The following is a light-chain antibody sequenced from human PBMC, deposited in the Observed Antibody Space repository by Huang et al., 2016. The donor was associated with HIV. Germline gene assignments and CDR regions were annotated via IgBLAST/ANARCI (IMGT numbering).Light chain of an antibody. Sequence: IQLTQSPSSLSASVGDRVIITCRASQDISNSLAWYQQKPGKAPKSLIFAASTLQSGVSSRFSGSASGTYFTLTINGLQPEDFATYYCQQLHDYPVPFGQGTRLDI. J-gene: IGKJ5*01. V-gene: IGKV1-9*01. CDR2: AAS. CDR1: QDISNS. CDR3: QQLHDYPVP.